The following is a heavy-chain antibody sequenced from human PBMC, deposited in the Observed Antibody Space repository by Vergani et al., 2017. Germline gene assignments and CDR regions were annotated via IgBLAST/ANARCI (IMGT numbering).Heavy chain of an antibody. D-gene: IGHD6-6*01. CDR3: AKWSGSSSSAYYYYYYMDV. CDR2: ISGSDHNT. Sequence: VQLVESGGNVVQSGTSLRLSCAASGFTFSNYAMSWVRQAPGKGLEWVSDISGSDHNTNYADSVKGRFTNSRDNSKNTLYLQMNSLRAEDTAVYYCAKWSGSSSSAYYYYYYMDVWGKGTTVTVSS. CDR1: GFTFSNYA. J-gene: IGHJ6*03. V-gene: IGHV3-23*04.